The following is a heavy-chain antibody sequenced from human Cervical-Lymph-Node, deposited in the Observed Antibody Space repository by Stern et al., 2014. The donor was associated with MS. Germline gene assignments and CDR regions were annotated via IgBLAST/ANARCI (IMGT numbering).Heavy chain of an antibody. CDR3: ARTRYSSSWYTFDP. CDR2: IQPGDSET. Sequence: EVQLVESGAEVKKPGESLKISCTGSGYSFTSYYILWVRHVPGKGLEWMGIIQPGDSETRYSPSFQGQVTISADKYINTAYLQWRSLKASDTAMYYCARTRYSSSWYTFDPWGQGTLVTVS. V-gene: IGHV5-51*03. CDR1: GYSFTSYY. D-gene: IGHD6-13*01. J-gene: IGHJ5*02.